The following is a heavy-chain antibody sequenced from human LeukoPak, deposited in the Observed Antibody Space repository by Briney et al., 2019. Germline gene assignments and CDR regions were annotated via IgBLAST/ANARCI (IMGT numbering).Heavy chain of an antibody. D-gene: IGHD3-10*01. J-gene: IGHJ4*02. CDR2: IYYREST. Sequence: PSETLSLTCTLSGGFISIYYGSWTRQPSGEGRGWVGYIYYRESTNHNPALKSRVTISVDTPKNHFSLKLRSVTAADTSVYYCARHDNYYGAGSDHWGQGTLVTVSS. CDR1: GGFISIYY. V-gene: IGHV4-59*08. CDR3: ARHDNYYGAGSDH.